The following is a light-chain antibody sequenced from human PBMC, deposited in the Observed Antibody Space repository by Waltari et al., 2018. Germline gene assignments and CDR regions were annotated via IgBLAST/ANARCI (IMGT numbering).Light chain of an antibody. CDR2: KDT. V-gene: IGLV3-25*03. CDR1: SFPKQY. Sequence: SYELTQPPPVSVSPGQTARISCSVASFPKQYAFWYQQTPRQAPTLVTYKDTERPAWIPDRFSGSSSGRTVTLTIRGVQAEDEADYYCQSGDSTSTHVVVGGGTKLTVL. J-gene: IGLJ2*01. CDR3: QSGDSTSTHVV.